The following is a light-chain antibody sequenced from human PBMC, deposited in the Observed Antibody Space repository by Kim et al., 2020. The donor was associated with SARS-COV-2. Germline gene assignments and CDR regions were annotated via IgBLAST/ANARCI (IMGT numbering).Light chain of an antibody. CDR2: YDS. Sequence: SYELTQPPSVSVAPGKTARITCGGNNIGSKSVHWYQQKQGQAPVLVIYYDSDRPSGIPERFSGSNSGNTATLTISRVEAGYEADYYCQVGDSSSDHWVFG. CDR1: NIGSKS. J-gene: IGLJ3*02. V-gene: IGLV3-21*04. CDR3: QVGDSSSDHWV.